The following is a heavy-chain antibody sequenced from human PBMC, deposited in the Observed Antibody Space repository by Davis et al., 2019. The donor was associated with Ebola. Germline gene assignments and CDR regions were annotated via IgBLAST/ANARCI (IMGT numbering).Heavy chain of an antibody. CDR3: ATGYSYGTDAFDI. J-gene: IGHJ3*02. CDR2: ISTYNGNT. CDR1: GYRFTSYG. Sequence: ASVTVSCKASGYRFTSYGMSWVRQAPGQGLEWVGWISTYNGNTNYAQKFQGRVTMTTDTSTSTASMELRSLRSDDTAVYYCATGYSYGTDAFDIWGQGTMVAVSS. V-gene: IGHV1-18*01. D-gene: IGHD5-18*01.